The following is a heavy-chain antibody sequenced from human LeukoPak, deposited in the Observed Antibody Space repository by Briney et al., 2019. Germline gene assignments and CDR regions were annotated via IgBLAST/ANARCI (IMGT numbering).Heavy chain of an antibody. D-gene: IGHD6-6*01. CDR1: GGSISSSSYY. J-gene: IGHJ4*02. CDR2: IYYSGST. V-gene: IGHV4-39*07. CDR3: ARGSIAARKPFDY. Sequence: SETLSLTCTVSGGSISSSSYYWGWIRQPPGKGLERIGSIYYSGSTYYNPSLKSRVTISVDTSKNQFSLKLSSVTAADTAVYYCARGSIAARKPFDYWGQGTLVTVSS.